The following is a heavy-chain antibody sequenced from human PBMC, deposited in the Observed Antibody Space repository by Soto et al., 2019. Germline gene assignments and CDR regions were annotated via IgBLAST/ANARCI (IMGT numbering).Heavy chain of an antibody. CDR3: ARVGGGNSGYDRPSFYYYYGMDV. J-gene: IGHJ6*02. D-gene: IGHD5-12*01. V-gene: IGHV1-69*13. CDR2: IIPIFGTA. CDR1: GGTFSSYA. Sequence: SVKVSCKASGGTFSSYAISWVRQAPGQGLEWMGEIIPIFGTANYAQKFQGRVTTTADESTSTAYMELSSLRSEDTAVYYCARVGGGNSGYDRPSFYYYYGMDVWGQGTTVTV.